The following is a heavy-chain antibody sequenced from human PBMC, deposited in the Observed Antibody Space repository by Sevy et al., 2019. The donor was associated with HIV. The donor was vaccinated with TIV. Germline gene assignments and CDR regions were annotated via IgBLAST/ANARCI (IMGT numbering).Heavy chain of an antibody. CDR3: AKEGCSCTSCYMGTFDY. CDR2: ISGSGGST. Sequence: GGSLRLSCAASGFTFSSYAMSWVRQAPGKGLEWVSAISGSGGSTYYADSVKGRFTISRDNSKNTLYLQMNSLRAEDTAVYYCAKEGCSCTSCYMGTFDYWGQGTLVTVSS. CDR1: GFTFSSYA. J-gene: IGHJ4*02. V-gene: IGHV3-23*01. D-gene: IGHD2-2*02.